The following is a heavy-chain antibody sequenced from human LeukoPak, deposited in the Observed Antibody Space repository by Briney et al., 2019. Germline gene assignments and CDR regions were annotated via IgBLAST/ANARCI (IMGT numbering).Heavy chain of an antibody. V-gene: IGHV3-7*01. Sequence: GGSLRLSCAVSGFSFSSYWMNWVRQDPGKGLQWVGNINPDGSAKYYLDSVKGRFTISRDNAKNSVYLQMNGLRAEDTAMYYCVCDQDRRGGYWGQGTLVTVSS. CDR3: VCDQDRRGGY. CDR1: GFSFSSYW. J-gene: IGHJ4*02. D-gene: IGHD2-21*01. CDR2: INPDGSAK.